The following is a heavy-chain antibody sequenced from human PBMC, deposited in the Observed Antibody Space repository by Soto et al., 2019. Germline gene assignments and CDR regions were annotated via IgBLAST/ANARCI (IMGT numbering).Heavy chain of an antibody. CDR2: ISGSGGST. CDR3: AKPLDIVATSIRGYYYMDV. CDR1: GFTFSSYA. D-gene: IGHD5-12*01. J-gene: IGHJ6*03. Sequence: GGSLRLSCAASGFTFSSYAMSWVRQAPGKGLEWVSAISGSGGSTYYADSVKGRFTISRDNSKNTLYLQMNSLSAEDTAVYYWAKPLDIVATSIRGYYYMDVWGKGTTVTVSS. V-gene: IGHV3-23*01.